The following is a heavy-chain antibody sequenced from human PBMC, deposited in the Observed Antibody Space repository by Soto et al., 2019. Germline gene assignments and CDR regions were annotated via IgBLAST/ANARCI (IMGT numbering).Heavy chain of an antibody. Sequence: PGGCMRLACAAAGVTFSSYAMSGVRQAPGKGLEWVPAISGSGGSTYYADSVKGRFTISRDNSKNTLYLQMNSLRAEDTAVYYCAKRTPWFDPWGQGTLVTVSS. CDR2: ISGSGGST. CDR1: GVTFSSYA. CDR3: AKRTPWFDP. V-gene: IGHV3-23*01. J-gene: IGHJ5*01.